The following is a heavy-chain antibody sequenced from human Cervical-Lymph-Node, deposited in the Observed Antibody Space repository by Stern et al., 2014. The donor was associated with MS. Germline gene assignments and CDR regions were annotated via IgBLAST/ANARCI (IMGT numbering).Heavy chain of an antibody. Sequence: EDKLGESGGGLVKPGGSLRISCAASGFTFSNAWMTWVRQAPGKGLEWVGRIKSQTDGGTTDYAAPVKGRFIISRDDSKNTLYLQMNSLKTEDTAVYYCATVGPWGQGTLVIVSS. V-gene: IGHV3-15*01. CDR1: GFTFSNAW. CDR2: IKSQTDGGTT. CDR3: ATVGP. J-gene: IGHJ5*02.